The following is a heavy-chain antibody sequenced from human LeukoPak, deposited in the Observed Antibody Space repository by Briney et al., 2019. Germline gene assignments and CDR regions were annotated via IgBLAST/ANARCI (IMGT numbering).Heavy chain of an antibody. Sequence: SETLSLTCTVSGDSTSSDHWSWVRQPPGKVLDWIGHISYRGSMKYNPSLESRVSISLDTSNNQFSLKLTTLTAADTAVYYCAVYIAGGGGRGYWGQGTLVTVSS. D-gene: IGHD1-26*01. CDR3: AVYIAGGGGRGY. CDR1: GDSTSSDH. V-gene: IGHV4-59*01. CDR2: ISYRGSM. J-gene: IGHJ4*02.